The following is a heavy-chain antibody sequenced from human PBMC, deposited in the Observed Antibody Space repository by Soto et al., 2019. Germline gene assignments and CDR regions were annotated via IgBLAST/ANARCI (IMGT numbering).Heavy chain of an antibody. CDR2: ISSSSSYT. Sequence: PGGSLRLSCAASGFTFSDYYMSWIRQAPGKGLEWVSYISSSSSYTNYADSVKGRFTISRDNAKNSLYLQMNSLRAEDTAVYYCAAPPILTGYSDFDYWGQGTLVTVSS. V-gene: IGHV3-11*06. CDR1: GFTFSDYY. D-gene: IGHD3-9*01. J-gene: IGHJ4*02. CDR3: AAPPILTGYSDFDY.